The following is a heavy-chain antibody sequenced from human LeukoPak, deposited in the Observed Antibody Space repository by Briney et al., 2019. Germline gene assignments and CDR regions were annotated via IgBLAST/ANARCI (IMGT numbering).Heavy chain of an antibody. CDR3: ARGFPPRRNYDSSGSYSYFFDY. CDR2: ISYDGSNI. CDR1: RFTFSTFA. Sequence: PGGSLRLSCAASRFTFSTFAMHWVRQAPGKGLEWVAVISYDGSNIYYADSVKGRFTISRDNSKNTLYLQMNSLRSDDTAVFYCARGFPPRRNYDSSGSYSYFFDYWGQGTLVTVSS. V-gene: IGHV3-30*03. D-gene: IGHD3-22*01. J-gene: IGHJ4*02.